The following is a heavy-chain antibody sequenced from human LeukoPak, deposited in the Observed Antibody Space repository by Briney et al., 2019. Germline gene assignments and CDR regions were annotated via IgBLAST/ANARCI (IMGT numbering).Heavy chain of an antibody. J-gene: IGHJ4*02. CDR1: GDSISSSIHY. CDR2: MYYSGNT. Sequence: PSETLSLTCIVSGDSISSSIHYWGWVRQPPGQGLEWIGSMYYSGNTYYNPSLKSRVTMSVDTSKSQFSLKLNSLTAADTAVYYCARQKGYYGSGSYYYFDYWGQGTLVTVSS. D-gene: IGHD3-10*01. CDR3: ARQKGYYGSGSYYYFDY. V-gene: IGHV4-39*01.